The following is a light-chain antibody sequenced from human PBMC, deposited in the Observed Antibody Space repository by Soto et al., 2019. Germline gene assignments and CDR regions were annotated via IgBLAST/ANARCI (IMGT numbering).Light chain of an antibody. CDR3: QQYNSYSGT. Sequence: DIQMTQSPSTLSASVGDRVTITCRASQSISIWLAWYQQKTGKAPKLLIYDASSLESGVPSRFSGSGSGTEFTLTVSRLQPDDFAGYYCQQYNSYSGTFGQGTKVEIK. J-gene: IGKJ1*01. V-gene: IGKV1-5*01. CDR2: DAS. CDR1: QSISIW.